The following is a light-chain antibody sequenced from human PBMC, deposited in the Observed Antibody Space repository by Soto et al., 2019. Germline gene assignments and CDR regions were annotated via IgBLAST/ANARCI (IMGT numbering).Light chain of an antibody. CDR2: EVS. J-gene: IGLJ3*02. CDR1: SSDVGAYRY. CDR3: XXYTTXTXXX. V-gene: IGLV2-14*01. Sequence: QSALTQPASVSGSPGQSITISCTGSSSDVGAYRYVSWFQQHPGRAPKLIIYEVSNRPSGVSDRFSGSKSGNTASLTISGLKAEDEADYXCXXYTTXTXXXXGGXXXLTVL.